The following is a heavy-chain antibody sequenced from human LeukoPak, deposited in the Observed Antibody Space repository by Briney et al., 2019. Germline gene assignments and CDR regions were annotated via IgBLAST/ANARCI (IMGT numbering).Heavy chain of an antibody. J-gene: IGHJ4*02. CDR1: GCSISSSSYY. CDR2: IYYSGST. CDR3: ARVGTGYSYGYADY. V-gene: IGHV4-39*07. Sequence: SETLSLTCTVSGCSISSSSYYWGWIRQPPGKGLEWFGSIYYSGSTYYNPSLKSRVTISVDTSKNQFSLKLSSVTAADTAVYYCARVGTGYSYGYADYWGQGTLVTVSS. D-gene: IGHD5-18*01.